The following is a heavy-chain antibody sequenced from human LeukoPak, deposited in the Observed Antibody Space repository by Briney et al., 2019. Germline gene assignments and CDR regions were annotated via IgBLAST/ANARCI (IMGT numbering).Heavy chain of an antibody. D-gene: IGHD4-17*01. CDR3: ARGSATVTN. V-gene: IGHV4-34*01. Sequence: SETLSLTCAVYGGSLSGAYWSWIRQSPGKGLEWIGEINHSGSTTYNPSLKSRVTMSVDTSKNQFSLKLSSVTAADTAVYYCARGSATVTNWGQGTLVTVSS. CDR1: GGSLSGAY. CDR2: INHSGST. J-gene: IGHJ4*02.